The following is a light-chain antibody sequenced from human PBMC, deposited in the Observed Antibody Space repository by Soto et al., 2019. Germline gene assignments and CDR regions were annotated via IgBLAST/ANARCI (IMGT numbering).Light chain of an antibody. CDR2: EVS. J-gene: IGLJ1*01. CDR1: SSDVGGYNY. V-gene: IGLV2-8*01. Sequence: QSALTQPPSPSGSPGQSVTISCTGTSSDVGGYNYVSWYQQHPGKAPKLMIYEVSKRPSGVPDRFSGSKSGNTASLTVSGLQAEDEADYYCSSYAGSNNYVFGTGTRSPS. CDR3: SSYAGSNNYV.